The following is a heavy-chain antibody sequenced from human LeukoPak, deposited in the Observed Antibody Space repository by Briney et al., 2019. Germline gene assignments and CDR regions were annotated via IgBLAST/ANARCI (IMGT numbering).Heavy chain of an antibody. CDR1: GFIFSNYA. J-gene: IGHJ5*02. CDR3: AKDRRYCSGGSCYRWFDP. V-gene: IGHV3-23*01. D-gene: IGHD2-15*01. Sequence: GGSLRLSCAASGFIFSNYAMHWVRQAPGKGLEWVSAISGSGGSTYYADSVKGRFTISRDNSKNTLYLQMNSLRAEDTAVYYCAKDRRYCSGGSCYRWFDPWGQGTLVTVSS. CDR2: ISGSGGST.